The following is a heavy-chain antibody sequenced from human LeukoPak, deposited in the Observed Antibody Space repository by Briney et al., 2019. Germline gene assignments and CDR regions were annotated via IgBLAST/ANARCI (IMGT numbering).Heavy chain of an antibody. CDR1: GDSISSYY. CDR3: AKAAYYYDSGGYYYGYFQH. V-gene: IGHV4-59*01. D-gene: IGHD3-22*01. CDR2: VYYSGST. Sequence: SETLSLTCTVSGDSISSYYWSWSRQPPGKGLEWIGYVYYSGSTNYNPSLKSRVTISVDTSKNQFSLMLSSVTAADTAVYYCAKAAYYYDSGGYYYGYFQHWGQGTLVTVSS. J-gene: IGHJ1*01.